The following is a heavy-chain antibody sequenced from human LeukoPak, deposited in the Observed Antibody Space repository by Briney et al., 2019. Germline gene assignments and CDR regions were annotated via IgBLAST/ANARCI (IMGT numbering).Heavy chain of an antibody. V-gene: IGHV1-2*02. D-gene: IGHD5-18*01. CDR1: GYTFTCYY. J-gene: IGHJ5*02. Sequence: ASVKVSCKASGYTFTCYYMHWVRHAPGQGLELMGWINPNSGGTNYAQKVQGRVTMTRATSISTAYMELSRLTSDDTAVYYCARAFALGGAMVTSYWFDPWGQGTLVTVSS. CDR3: ARAFALGGAMVTSYWFDP. CDR2: INPNSGGT.